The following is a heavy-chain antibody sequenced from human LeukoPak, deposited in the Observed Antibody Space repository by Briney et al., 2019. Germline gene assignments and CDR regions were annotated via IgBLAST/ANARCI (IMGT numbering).Heavy chain of an antibody. J-gene: IGHJ3*02. V-gene: IGHV4-59*01. CDR3: ARGAARWIHREAFDI. D-gene: IGHD5-18*01. CDR2: IYYSGST. CDR1: GGSISSYY. Sequence: SETLSLTCTVSGGSISSYYWSWIRQPPGKGLEWIGYIYYSGSTNYNPSLKSRVTISVDTSKNQFSLKLSSVTAADTAAYYCARGAARWIHREAFDIWGQGTMVTVSS.